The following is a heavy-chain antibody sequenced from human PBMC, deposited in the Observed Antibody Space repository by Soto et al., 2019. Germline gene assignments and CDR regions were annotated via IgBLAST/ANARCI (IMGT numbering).Heavy chain of an antibody. CDR1: GGSISSSNW. CDR3: ARGGGSLGAFDI. CDR2: ISSSGIP. J-gene: IGHJ3*02. V-gene: IGHV4-4*02. D-gene: IGHD2-15*01. Sequence: PSETLSLTCAVSGGSISSSNWWSWVRQPPGKGLEWIGYISSSGIPNYTPSLKSRPTMSVDPSKNQFSLKLNSVTAADTAVYYCARGGGSLGAFDIWGQGTMVTVSS.